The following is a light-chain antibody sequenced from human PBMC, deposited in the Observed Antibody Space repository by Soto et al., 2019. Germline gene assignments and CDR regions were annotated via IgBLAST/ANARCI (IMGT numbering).Light chain of an antibody. J-gene: IGLJ2*01. CDR1: SGSIASNY. CDR2: EDN. Sequence: QSVSESPGKTVTISCTRSSGSIASNYVQWYQQRPGSAPTTVIYEDNQRPSGVPDRFSGSIDSSSNSASLTISGLKTEDEADYYCQSYDSSNQGVVFGGGTQLTVL. CDR3: QSYDSSNQGVV. V-gene: IGLV6-57*03.